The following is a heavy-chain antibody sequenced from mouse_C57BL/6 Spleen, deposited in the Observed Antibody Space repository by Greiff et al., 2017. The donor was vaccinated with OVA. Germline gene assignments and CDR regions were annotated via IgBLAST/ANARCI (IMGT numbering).Heavy chain of an antibody. CDR1: GYTFTDYE. D-gene: IGHD1-1*02. J-gene: IGHJ4*01. Sequence: VQLQQSGAELVRPGASVTLSCKASGYTFTDYEMHWVKQTPVHGLEWIGAIDPETGGTAYNQKFKGKAILTADKSSSTAYMELRSLTSEDSAVYYCTRELWSYAMDYWGQGTSVTVSS. CDR2: IDPETGGT. CDR3: TRELWSYAMDY. V-gene: IGHV1-15*01.